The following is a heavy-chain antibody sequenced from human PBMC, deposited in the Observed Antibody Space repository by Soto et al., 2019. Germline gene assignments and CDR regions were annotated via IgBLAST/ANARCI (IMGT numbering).Heavy chain of an antibody. J-gene: IGHJ4*02. V-gene: IGHV1-18*01. CDR1: GYTFASYG. D-gene: IGHD2-15*01. Sequence: ASVKVSCKASGYTFASYGISWVRQAPGQGLEWMGWISAYNGNTNYAQKLQGRVTMTTDTSTSTAYMELRSLRSDDTAVYYCATDLVVVAASGSNYWGQGTLVTVSS. CDR3: ATDLVVVAASGSNY. CDR2: ISAYNGNT.